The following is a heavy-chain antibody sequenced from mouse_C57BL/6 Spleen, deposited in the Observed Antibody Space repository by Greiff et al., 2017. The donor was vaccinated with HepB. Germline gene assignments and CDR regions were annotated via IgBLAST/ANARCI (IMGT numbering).Heavy chain of an antibody. D-gene: IGHD1-1*01. CDR2: INPNNGGT. CDR3: AILYYYGSSYGFDY. V-gene: IGHV1-26*01. Sequence: VQLQQSGPELVKPGASVKISCKASGYTFTDYYMNWVKQSHGKSLEWIGDINPNNGGTSYNQKFKGKATLTVDKSSSTAYMELRSLTSEDSAVYYCAILYYYGSSYGFDYWGQGTTLTVSS. CDR1: GYTFTDYY. J-gene: IGHJ2*01.